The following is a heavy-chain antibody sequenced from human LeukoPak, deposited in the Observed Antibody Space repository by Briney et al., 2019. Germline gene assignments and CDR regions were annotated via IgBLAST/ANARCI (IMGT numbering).Heavy chain of an antibody. Sequence: ASVKVSCKASGYTFTDYFMHWVRQAPGQGLEWMGWINPNSGGTNYAQKFQGRVTMTRDTSISTAYLELSRLTSDDTAVYYCARGFRYSASSDAFDIWGQGTMVTVSS. D-gene: IGHD6-6*01. CDR2: INPNSGGT. CDR3: ARGFRYSASSDAFDI. V-gene: IGHV1-2*02. J-gene: IGHJ3*02. CDR1: GYTFTDYF.